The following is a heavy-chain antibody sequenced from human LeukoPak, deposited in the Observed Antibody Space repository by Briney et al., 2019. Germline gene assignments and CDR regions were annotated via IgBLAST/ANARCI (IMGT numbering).Heavy chain of an antibody. Sequence: PGGSLRLSCAASGLTVGSNYMSWVRQAPGGGLEWVSSIYGDGSTHHADSVKGRFTISRDVSKNTLNLQMNSLRAEDTAVYYCTRDPIPYLVVAGKSDDYWGQGTLVTVSS. CDR1: GLTVGSNY. J-gene: IGHJ4*02. V-gene: IGHV3-53*01. CDR2: IYGDGST. CDR3: TRDPIPYLVVAGKSDDY. D-gene: IGHD6-19*01.